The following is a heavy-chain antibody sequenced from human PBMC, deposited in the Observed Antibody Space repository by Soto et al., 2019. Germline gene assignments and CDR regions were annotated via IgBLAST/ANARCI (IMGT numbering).Heavy chain of an antibody. CDR3: ARRDDSETFDI. Sequence: EVQLVESGGGLIQPGGSLRLICDASGLSVTANYMTWVRQAPGKGLEWLSIIYRGGGTYYADSLKGRAIISRDGSRNMVFLQMNSLTAEDAGVYYCARRDDSETFDIWGRGTAVNVSS. CDR2: IYRGGGT. J-gene: IGHJ3*02. CDR1: GLSVTANY. V-gene: IGHV3-53*01. D-gene: IGHD5-18*01.